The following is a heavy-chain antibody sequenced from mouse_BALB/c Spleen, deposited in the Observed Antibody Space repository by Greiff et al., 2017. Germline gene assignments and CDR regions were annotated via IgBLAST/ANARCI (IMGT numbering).Heavy chain of an antibody. J-gene: IGHJ2*01. CDR2: INPNNGGT. CDR1: GYTFTDYN. V-gene: IGHV1-18*01. D-gene: IGHD2-4*01. Sequence: EVQLQQSGPELVKPGASVKIPCKASGYTFTDYNMDWVKQSHGKSLEWIGDINPNNGGTIYNQKFKGKATLTADKSSSTAYMQLSSLTSDDSAVYFCARGGDYGFDYWGQGTTLTVSS. CDR3: ARGGDYGFDY.